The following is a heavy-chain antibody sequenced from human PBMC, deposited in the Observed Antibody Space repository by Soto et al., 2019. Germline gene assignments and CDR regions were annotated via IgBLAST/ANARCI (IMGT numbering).Heavy chain of an antibody. J-gene: IGHJ6*02. CDR1: VGSISSSEYY. CDR2: IYYSGST. V-gene: IGHV4-30-4*01. D-gene: IGHD5-12*01. CDR3: ARGGNPAYEVYYYYGMDV. Sequence: TLSLTCTVSVGSISSSEYYWNWIRQPPGKGLEWIGYIYYSGSTYYRPSLKSRVTISLDTSKNQFSLNLTSVTAADTAAYCCARGGNPAYEVYYYYGMDVWGQGTTVTVSS.